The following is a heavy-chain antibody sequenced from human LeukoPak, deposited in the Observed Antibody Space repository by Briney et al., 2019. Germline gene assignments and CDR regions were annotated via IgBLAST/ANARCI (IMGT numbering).Heavy chain of an antibody. D-gene: IGHD3-3*01. V-gene: IGHV1-2*02. CDR3: ARARYETRIWPKSRYDYYHYMDV. CDR2: INPNSGGT. J-gene: IGHJ6*03. CDR1: GYTFTSYG. Sequence: ASVKVSCKASGYTFTSYGISWVRQAPGQGLEWMGWINPNSGGTNYAQKFQGRVTMTRDTSISTAYMELSSLRSEDMAVYYCARARYETRIWPKSRYDYYHYMDVWGKGTTVTVSS.